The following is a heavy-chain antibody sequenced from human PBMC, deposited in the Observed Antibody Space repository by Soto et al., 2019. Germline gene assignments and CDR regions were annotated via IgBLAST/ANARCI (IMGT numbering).Heavy chain of an antibody. CDR3: ARAATSGLVVDI. CDR2: MNPSTGDT. V-gene: IGHV1-8*01. J-gene: IGHJ4*02. CDR1: GYTLSRYD. D-gene: IGHD3-22*01. Sequence: QVQLVQSGAEVKKPGASVKVSCKASGYTLSRYDINWVRQATGQGLEWVGWMNPSTGDTGYAQKFQGRFTMTSKASIGTAYMELNSLRSAYTAVFCCARAATSGLVVDICGQGPLLTVSS.